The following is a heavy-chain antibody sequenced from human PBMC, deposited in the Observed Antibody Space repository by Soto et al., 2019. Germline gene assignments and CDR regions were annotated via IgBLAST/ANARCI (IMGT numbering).Heavy chain of an antibody. D-gene: IGHD5-12*01. V-gene: IGHV3-30*03. CDR3: ASGEERNGHDIRFDY. J-gene: IGHJ4*02. CDR2: ISYNGIDK. Sequence: QMQLVEAGGGVVQPGMSLRLSCAVSGFTFTNHGIHWVRQAPGKGLEWVADISYNGIDKWYGDSVKGRVTIARDNFGDTEDLQMNGLRPKDTAVYDCASGEERNGHDIRFDYWGQGTLVTVSS. CDR1: GFTFTNHG.